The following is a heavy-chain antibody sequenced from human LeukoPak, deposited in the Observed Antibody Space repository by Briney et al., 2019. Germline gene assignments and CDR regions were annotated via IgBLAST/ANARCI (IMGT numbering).Heavy chain of an antibody. V-gene: IGHV3-9*01. CDR3: AKGYHDYDSSGYSGVGYFDY. D-gene: IGHD3-22*01. Sequence: GGSLRLSCAASGFTFYDYAMHWVRQAPGKGLEWVSGISWNSGSIGYADSVKGRFTISRDNAKNSLHLQMNSLRAEDTALYYCAKGYHDYDSSGYSGVGYFDYWGQGTLVTVSS. CDR1: GFTFYDYA. CDR2: ISWNSGSI. J-gene: IGHJ4*02.